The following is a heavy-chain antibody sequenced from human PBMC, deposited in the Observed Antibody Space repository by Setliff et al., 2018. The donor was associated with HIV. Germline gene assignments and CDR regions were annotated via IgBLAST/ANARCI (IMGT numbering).Heavy chain of an antibody. D-gene: IGHD6-6*01. CDR3: ARGRHYSSSAPFAIDF. CDR1: GGSFSGYY. Sequence: PSETLSLTCAVYGGSFSGYYWSWIRQPPGKGLEWIGEINHSGSTNYNPSLKSRVAISVDTSKNQFSVELSSVTAADTAVYYCARGRHYSSSAPFAIDFWGQGMLVTSPQ. J-gene: IGHJ4*02. V-gene: IGHV4-34*01. CDR2: INHSGST.